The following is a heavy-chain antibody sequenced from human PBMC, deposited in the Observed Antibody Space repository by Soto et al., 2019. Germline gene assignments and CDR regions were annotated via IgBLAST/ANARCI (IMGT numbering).Heavy chain of an antibody. CDR3: AKGGAVGGLLGDH. CDR1: GFAFNKFG. V-gene: IGHV3-30*18. D-gene: IGHD1-26*01. J-gene: IGHJ4*02. CDR2: ISYDGSYQ. Sequence: QVQLVESGGGVVQPGTSLRLSCEASGFAFNKFGMHWVRQAPGKGLEWVAFISYDGSYQYYADSVQGRLTITRDNSMNTLNMQLNSLRREDTAVYYCAKGGAVGGLLGDHWGQGTLVTVSS.